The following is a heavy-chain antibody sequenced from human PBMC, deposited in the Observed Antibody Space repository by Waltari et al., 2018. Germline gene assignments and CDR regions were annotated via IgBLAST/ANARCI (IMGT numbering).Heavy chain of an antibody. CDR3: ARVVFGDFLGGWFDS. V-gene: IGHV4-59*11. J-gene: IGHJ5*01. CDR2: MSYIGRH. CDR1: GGSITTLY. Sequence: QVQMQESGPGLVKPSGTLSLTCTVSGGSITTLYWTWIRQTPGKGLEWIGHMSYIGRHDYNPPLRSRVTRSVDTAKNQVSLNLTSVTAADTAVYYCARVVFGDFLGGWFDSWGRGTRVTVSS. D-gene: IGHD4-17*01.